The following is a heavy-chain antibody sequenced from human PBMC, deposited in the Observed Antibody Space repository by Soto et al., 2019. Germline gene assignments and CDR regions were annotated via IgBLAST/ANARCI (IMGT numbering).Heavy chain of an antibody. CDR3: ARDHYDILSGALYGMDV. J-gene: IGHJ6*02. Sequence: QVQLVQSGAEVKKPGASVKVSCKASGYTFTNYAITWVRQAPGQGLEWMGWISVYNGNTKYAQKLQGRVTMTTATTTCIACMELWRLGSDDTGGYYCARDHYDILSGALYGMDVWGQETTVTVSS. CDR1: GYTFTNYA. D-gene: IGHD3-9*01. CDR2: ISVYNGNT. V-gene: IGHV1-18*01.